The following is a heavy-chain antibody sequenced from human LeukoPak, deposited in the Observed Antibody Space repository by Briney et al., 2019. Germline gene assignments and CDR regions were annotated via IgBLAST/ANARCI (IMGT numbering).Heavy chain of an antibody. CDR3: ARMPYSYGLDI. CDR2: INHSGST. Sequence: SETLSLTCAVYGGSFSGYYWSWIRQPPGKGLEWIGEINHSGSTNYNPSLKSRVTISVDTSRNQFSLKLSSVTAADTAVYYCARMPYSYGLDIWGQGTMVTVSS. D-gene: IGHD5-18*01. V-gene: IGHV4-34*01. J-gene: IGHJ3*02. CDR1: GGSFSGYY.